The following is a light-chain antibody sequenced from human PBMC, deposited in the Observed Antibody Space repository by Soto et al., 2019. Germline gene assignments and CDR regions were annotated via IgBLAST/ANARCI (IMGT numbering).Light chain of an antibody. J-gene: IGKJ5*01. Sequence: EIVLTQSPGTLSLSPGERATLSCRASQSVISTYLAWYQQKPGQAPRLLMYGASSRATGIPDRFSGSGSGTDFTLTISRLEPEDFAVYYCQQYGSSPITFGQGTRLEIK. CDR1: QSVISTY. V-gene: IGKV3-20*01. CDR2: GAS. CDR3: QQYGSSPIT.